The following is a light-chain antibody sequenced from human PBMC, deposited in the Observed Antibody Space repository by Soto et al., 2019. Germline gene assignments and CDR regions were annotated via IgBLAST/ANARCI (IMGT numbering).Light chain of an antibody. Sequence: QSALTQPASVSGSPGQSITISCTGTSSDVGAYNYVSWYQQHPGKAPKLMIFEVSDRPSGVSNRFSGSKSGNTASLTISGLQAEDEADYYCSPYTRSNTLVFGGGTQLTVL. CDR2: EVS. V-gene: IGLV2-14*01. CDR1: SSDVGAYNY. J-gene: IGLJ2*01. CDR3: SPYTRSNTLV.